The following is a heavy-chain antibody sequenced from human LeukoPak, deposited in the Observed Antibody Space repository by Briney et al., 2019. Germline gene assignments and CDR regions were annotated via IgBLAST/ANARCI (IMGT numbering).Heavy chain of an antibody. CDR2: IVYSGST. J-gene: IGHJ4*02. V-gene: IGHV4-34*12. CDR3: ARGLASGYPPVRFDS. Sequence: SETLSLTCAVFGGSFDGYYWTWIRQSPEKGLEWIGEIVYSGSTNYNPSLKSRVIISADTSKVQFSLTLSSVTAADTAVYYCARGLASGYPPVRFDSWGQGTLVTVSS. CDR1: GGSFDGYY. D-gene: IGHD3-3*01.